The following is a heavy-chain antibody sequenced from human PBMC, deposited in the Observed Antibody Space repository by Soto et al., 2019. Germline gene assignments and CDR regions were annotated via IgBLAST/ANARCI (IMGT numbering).Heavy chain of an antibody. D-gene: IGHD3-10*01. CDR2: IKSKTDGGTT. Sequence: GGSLRLSCAASGFTFSNAWIIFFRHAACKGLEWVVRIKSKTDGGTTDYAAPVKGRFTISRDDSKNTLYLQMNSLKTEDTAVYYCTSVAPIGPNDAFDIWGQGTMVTVSS. CDR1: GFTFSNAW. J-gene: IGHJ3*02. V-gene: IGHV3-15*01. CDR3: TSVAPIGPNDAFDI.